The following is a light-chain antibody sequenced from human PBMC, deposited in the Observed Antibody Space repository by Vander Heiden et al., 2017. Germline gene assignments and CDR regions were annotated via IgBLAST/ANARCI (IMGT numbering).Light chain of an antibody. Sequence: SYELTQPLSVSVALGQTARITCGGNKLVSKNRRWNQKKPGQPPVLVIYRDSTRPSGIPERFSGSSSGNTATLTISRAQAGDEADYYCQVWDSSYWVFGGGTKLTVL. J-gene: IGLJ3*02. CDR1: KLVSKN. CDR3: QVWDSSYWV. CDR2: RDS. V-gene: IGLV3-9*01.